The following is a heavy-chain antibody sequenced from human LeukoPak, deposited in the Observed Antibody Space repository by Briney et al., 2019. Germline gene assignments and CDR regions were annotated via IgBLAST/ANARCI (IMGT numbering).Heavy chain of an antibody. CDR2: INPSGGST. CDR3: VREMVRGVYAY. D-gene: IGHD3-10*01. V-gene: IGHV1-46*01. J-gene: IGHJ4*02. CDR1: GYTFTSYY. Sequence: ASVKVSCKASGYTFTSYYMHWVRQAPGQGLGWIGIINPSGGSTSYGQEFQGRVTMTRDMSTSTVYMELSSLRSEDTAVYYCVREMVRGVYAYWGQGTLVTVSS.